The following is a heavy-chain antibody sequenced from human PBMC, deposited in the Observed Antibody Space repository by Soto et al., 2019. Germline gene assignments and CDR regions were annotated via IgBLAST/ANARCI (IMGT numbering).Heavy chain of an antibody. CDR3: ARGLCGVPFAADLDY. Sequence: VTLRLSGVASVFSFRDYTMRWVRQGPGKGLDWVSTISTSSITIFYVGSMKVLFTVSRDNSKNSLYLQMDNLRAEDTAVYFCARGLCGVPFAADLDYWGQEALVTVSS. V-gene: IGHV3-21*06. J-gene: IGHJ4*02. D-gene: IGHD2-21*01. CDR1: VFSFRDYT. CDR2: ISTSSITI.